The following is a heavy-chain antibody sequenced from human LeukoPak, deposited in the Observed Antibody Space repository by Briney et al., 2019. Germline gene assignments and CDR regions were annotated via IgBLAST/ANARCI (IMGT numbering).Heavy chain of an antibody. V-gene: IGHV4-30-4*08. CDR1: GGSISSGDYY. CDR3: ALEHSSSTGAFDI. CDR2: IYYSGST. Sequence: SETLSLTCTVSGGSISSGDYYWSWIRQPPGKGLEWIGYIYYSGSTYYNPSLKSRVTISVDTSKNQFSLKLSSVTAADTAVYYCALEHSSSTGAFDIWGQGTMVTVSS. J-gene: IGHJ3*02. D-gene: IGHD6-6*01.